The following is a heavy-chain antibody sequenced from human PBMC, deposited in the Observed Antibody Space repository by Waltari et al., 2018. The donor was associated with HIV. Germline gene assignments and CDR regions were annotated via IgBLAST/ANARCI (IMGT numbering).Heavy chain of an antibody. D-gene: IGHD1-1*01. CDR1: GDSLDTPLYY. CDR3: ARDRRFCDTSNCHASNWFAP. J-gene: IGHJ5*02. V-gene: IGHV4-30-4*01. CDR2: IYYIGTT. Sequence: QVQLQESGPRLLRPSQTLSLTCTVSGDSLDTPLYYWSWLRQSPGRGLEWIGDIYYIGTTFYNPSLKSRVEISLDTSNNQFSLTLNSVTAADTAVYYCARDRRFCDTSNCHASNWFAPWGQGTLVTVSS.